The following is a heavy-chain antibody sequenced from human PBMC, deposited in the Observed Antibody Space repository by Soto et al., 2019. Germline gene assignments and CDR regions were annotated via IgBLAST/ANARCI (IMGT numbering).Heavy chain of an antibody. CDR3: ARGYCSSSGCSHYFDY. CDR2: INPTSGGT. CDR1: GYTFPGNY. V-gene: IGHV1-2*02. D-gene: IGHD2-2*01. Sequence: QVQLVQSGAEVKKPGASVKVSCKASGYTFPGNYMHWVRQAPGQGLEWMALINPTSGGTNYAQKFQGRVTMTWDTSISTAYMELSRLRSDDTAIYYCARGYCSSSGCSHYFDYWGQRTLVTVSS. J-gene: IGHJ4*02.